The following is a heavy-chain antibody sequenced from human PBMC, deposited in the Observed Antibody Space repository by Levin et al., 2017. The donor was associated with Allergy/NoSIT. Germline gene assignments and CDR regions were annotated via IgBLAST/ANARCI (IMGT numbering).Heavy chain of an antibody. CDR1: GFTFSSYG. J-gene: IGHJ5*02. D-gene: IGHD3-22*01. V-gene: IGHV3-30*18. Sequence: GGSLRLSCAASGFTFSSYGMHWVRQAPGKGLEWVAVISYDGSNKYYADSVKGRFTISRDNSKNTLYLQMNSLRAEDTAVYYCAKVLASGYYYGGVDPWGQGTLVTVSS. CDR3: AKVLASGYYYGGVDP. CDR2: ISYDGSNK.